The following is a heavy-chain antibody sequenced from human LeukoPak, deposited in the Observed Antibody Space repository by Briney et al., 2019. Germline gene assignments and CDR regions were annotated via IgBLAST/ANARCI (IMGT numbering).Heavy chain of an antibody. CDR3: ARIGLRHDAFDI. V-gene: IGHV3-66*01. CDR1: GFTVSSNY. D-gene: IGHD4-17*01. CDR2: IYSGGST. Sequence: GGSLRLSCAASGFTVSSNYMSWVRQAPGKGLEWVSVIYSGGSTYYADSVKGRFTISRDNAKNSLYLQMNSLRAEDTAVYYCARIGLRHDAFDIWGQGTMVTVSS. J-gene: IGHJ3*02.